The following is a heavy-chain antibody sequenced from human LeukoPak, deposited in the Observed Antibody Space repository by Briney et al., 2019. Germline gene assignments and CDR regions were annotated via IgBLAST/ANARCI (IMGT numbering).Heavy chain of an antibody. D-gene: IGHD3-22*01. CDR3: AKGEVYYDPTCFDY. Sequence: GGSLRLSCAVSGFAFGSEAMSWVRQSPARGLEWVASISPGGGTTYYADYVKGRFTISRDNSKNSLFVQMNSLRAEDTAVYYCAKGEVYYDPTCFDYWGQGTLVTVSS. CDR2: ISPGGGTT. CDR1: GFAFGSEA. J-gene: IGHJ4*02. V-gene: IGHV3-23*01.